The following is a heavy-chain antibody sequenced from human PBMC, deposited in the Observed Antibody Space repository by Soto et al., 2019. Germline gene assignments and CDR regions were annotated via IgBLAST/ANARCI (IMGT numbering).Heavy chain of an antibody. CDR1: GFTVSDYY. Sequence: QVQLLESGGGLVKPGGCLRLSCAASGFTVSDYYMAWIRQTPGKGLEWLSFISPHSDYLEYVDSVKGRFTISRDNAQNSLYLQMNSLRVEVTAVYFCATGQEVRMADIWGQGTMVTVSS. J-gene: IGHJ3*02. CDR2: ISPHSDYL. CDR3: ATGQEVRMADI. V-gene: IGHV3-11*03. D-gene: IGHD1-1*01.